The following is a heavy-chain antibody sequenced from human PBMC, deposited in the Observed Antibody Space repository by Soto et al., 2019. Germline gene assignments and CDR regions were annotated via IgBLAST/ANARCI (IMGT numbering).Heavy chain of an antibody. V-gene: IGHV1-18*04. CDR1: GYSFTSYC. CDR2: ISAYSGNT. D-gene: IGHD3-10*01. CDR3: ARGPLYYSSGSFSFDY. Sequence: PGESLKISCKGSGYSFTSYCISWVREAPGQGLEWMGWISAYSGNTNYAQKFQGRVTMTTDTSTSTAYMELSSLRSDDTAVYYCARGPLYYSSGSFSFDYWGQGTRVTVSS. J-gene: IGHJ4*02.